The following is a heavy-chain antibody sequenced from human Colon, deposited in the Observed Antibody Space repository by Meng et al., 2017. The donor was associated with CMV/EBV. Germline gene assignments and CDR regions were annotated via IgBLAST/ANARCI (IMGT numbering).Heavy chain of an antibody. CDR3: AKFRETKRDY. Sequence: QVQLVASGGGVVQPWGSLRLSCVVSGLTFSSDGMHWVRQVPGKGLEWVAFMTYDGGKEYYADSVQGRFTISRDNFKNTLYLQMNSLRAEDTAIYYCAKFRETKRDYWGQGTLVTVSS. V-gene: IGHV3-30*02. CDR1: GLTFSSDG. D-gene: IGHD1-7*01. CDR2: MTYDGGKE. J-gene: IGHJ4*02.